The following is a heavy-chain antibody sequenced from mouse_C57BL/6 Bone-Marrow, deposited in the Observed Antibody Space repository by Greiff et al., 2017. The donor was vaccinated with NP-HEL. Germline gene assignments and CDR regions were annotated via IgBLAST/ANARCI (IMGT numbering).Heavy chain of an antibody. CDR3: TGPYDYGAY. J-gene: IGHJ3*01. CDR2: IRLKSDNYAT. Sequence: EVHLVESGGGLVQPGGSMKLSCVASGFTFSNYWMNWVRQSPEKGLEWVAQIRLKSDNYATHYAESVKGRFTISRDDSKSSVYLQMNNLRAEDTGIYYCTGPYDYGAYWGQGTLVTVSA. CDR1: GFTFSNYW. V-gene: IGHV6-3*01. D-gene: IGHD2-4*01.